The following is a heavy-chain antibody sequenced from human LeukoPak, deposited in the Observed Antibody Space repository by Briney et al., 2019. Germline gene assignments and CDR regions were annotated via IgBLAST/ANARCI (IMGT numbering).Heavy chain of an antibody. V-gene: IGHV4-59*08. D-gene: IGHD3-9*01. CDR3: ARQYSDILTGYHRGELYWYFDL. CDR1: GGSMKNYY. Sequence: SSETLSLACTVSGGSMKNYYWSWIRQPPGKGREWFGYIHDTRATNYNSYLKSRVTISLDTSKNQFSLKLSSVTAADTAVYYCARQYSDILTGYHRGELYWYFDLWGRGTLVTVSS. J-gene: IGHJ2*01. CDR2: IHDTRAT.